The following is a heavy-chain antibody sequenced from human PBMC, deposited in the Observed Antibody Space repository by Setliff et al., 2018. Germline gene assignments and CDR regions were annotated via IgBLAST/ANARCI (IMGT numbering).Heavy chain of an antibody. CDR1: GFTFSNAW. V-gene: IGHV3-15*01. J-gene: IGHJ4*02. D-gene: IGHD6-13*01. Sequence: GGSLRLSCAASGFTFSNAWMSWVRQAPGKGLEWVGRIKSRTEGGTTDYAAPVKGRFTISRDDPGNTLYLQMSSLKTEDTAVYYCYTWLLYSSSWYRDHWGQGTLVTVSS. CDR2: IKSRTEGGTT. CDR3: YTWLLYSSSWYRDH.